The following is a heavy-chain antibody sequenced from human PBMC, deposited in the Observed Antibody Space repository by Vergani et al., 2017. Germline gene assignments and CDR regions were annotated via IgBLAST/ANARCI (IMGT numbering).Heavy chain of an antibody. J-gene: IGHJ5*02. D-gene: IGHD3-10*01. CDR1: GFSFSTYG. CDR3: ARGFSMVRGVISRSPWFDP. Sequence: EVQLLESGGGLVQPGGSLRLSCAASGFSFSTYGMHWVRQAPGRGLEWVANIKQDGSEKYYVDSVKGRFTISRDNAKNSLYLQMNSLRAEDTAVYYCARGFSMVRGVISRSPWFDPWGQGTLVTVSS. CDR2: IKQDGSEK. V-gene: IGHV3-7*01.